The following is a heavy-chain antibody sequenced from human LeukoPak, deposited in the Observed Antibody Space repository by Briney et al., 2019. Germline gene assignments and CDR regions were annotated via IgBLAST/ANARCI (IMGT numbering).Heavy chain of an antibody. J-gene: IGHJ4*02. Sequence: ASVKVSCKASGYTFISYGINWVRQAPGQGLEWMGWISVYNGNTKYAQKLQGRVTMTRDMSTSTVYMELSSLRSENTAVYYCAREGVSAAAGHFDYWGQGTLVTVSS. CDR2: ISVYNGNT. V-gene: IGHV1-18*01. CDR3: AREGVSAAAGHFDY. D-gene: IGHD6-13*01. CDR1: GYTFISYG.